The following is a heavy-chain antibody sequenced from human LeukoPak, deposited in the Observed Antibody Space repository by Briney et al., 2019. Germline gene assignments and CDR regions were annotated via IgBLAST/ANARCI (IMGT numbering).Heavy chain of an antibody. D-gene: IGHD3-10*01. J-gene: IGHJ4*02. CDR2: INHSGST. CDR1: GVSFSGYY. V-gene: IGHV4-34*01. Sequence: PSETLSLTCAVYGVSFSGYYWSWIRKPPGKGLEWIGEINHSGSTNYNPSLKSRVTISVDTSKNQFSLKLSSVTAADTAVYYCARRGITMVRGVDYWGQGTLVTVSS. CDR3: ARRGITMVRGVDY.